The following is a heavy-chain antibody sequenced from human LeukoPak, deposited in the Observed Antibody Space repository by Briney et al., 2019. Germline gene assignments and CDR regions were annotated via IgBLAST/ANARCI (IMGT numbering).Heavy chain of an antibody. CDR2: IYYTGST. V-gene: IGHV4-39*07. Sequence: PSETLSLTCTVSGGSISSNSYYWGWIRQSPGKGLEWIANIYYTGSTYYNPSLKSRVTISVDTSKNQFSLKLSSVTAADTAVYYCARGRSGSGWDRKARAFDYWGQGTLVTVSS. CDR3: ARGRSGSGWDRKARAFDY. D-gene: IGHD6-19*01. CDR1: GGSISSNSYY. J-gene: IGHJ4*02.